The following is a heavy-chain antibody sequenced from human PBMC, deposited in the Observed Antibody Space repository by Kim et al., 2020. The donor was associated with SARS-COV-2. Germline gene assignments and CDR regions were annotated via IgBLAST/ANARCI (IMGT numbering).Heavy chain of an antibody. V-gene: IGHV1-69*02. CDR3: QWLAMAASYYYYGMDV. D-gene: IGHD6-19*01. CDR2: IIPILGIA. J-gene: IGHJ6*02. CDR1: GGTFSSYT. Sequence: SVKVSCKASGGTFSSYTISWVRQAPGQGLEWMGRIIPILGIANYAQKFQGRVTITADKSTSTAYMELSSLRSEDTAVYYCQWLAMAASYYYYGMDVWGQGTTVTVSS.